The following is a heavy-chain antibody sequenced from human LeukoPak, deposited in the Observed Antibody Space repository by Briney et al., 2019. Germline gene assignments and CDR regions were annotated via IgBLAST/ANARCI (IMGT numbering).Heavy chain of an antibody. D-gene: IGHD4/OR15-4a*01. CDR3: ARGRTANYGTYYFDY. V-gene: IGHV1-69*04. CDR2: IIPILGIA. J-gene: IGHJ4*02. Sequence: SVKVSCKASGYTFTSYGISWVRQAPGQGLEWMGRIIPILGIANYAQKFQGRVTITADKSTSTAYMGLSSLRSEDTAVYYCARGRTANYGTYYFDYWGQGTLVTVSS. CDR1: GYTFTSYG.